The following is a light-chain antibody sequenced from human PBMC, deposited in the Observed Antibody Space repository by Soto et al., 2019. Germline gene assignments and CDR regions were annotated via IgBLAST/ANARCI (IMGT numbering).Light chain of an antibody. V-gene: IGKV3-20*01. Sequence: EIVLTPSPGTLSFSPGERATLYCRSSQSVSSSYLAWYQQKPGQAPRLLMYDVSNRATGIPARFSGSGSGTDFTLTISRLEPEDFAVYYCQQYGSSPRTFGQGTKVDIK. CDR1: QSVSSSY. CDR2: DVS. CDR3: QQYGSSPRT. J-gene: IGKJ1*01.